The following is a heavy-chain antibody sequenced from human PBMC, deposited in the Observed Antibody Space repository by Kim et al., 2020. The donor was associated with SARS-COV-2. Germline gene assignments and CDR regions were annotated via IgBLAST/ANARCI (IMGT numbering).Heavy chain of an antibody. Sequence: GGSLRLSCAASGFTFSSYAMTWVRQAPGKGLEWVSVVGGSGGNTYYADSVKGRFTITRDNSKNTLYLQMNSLRAEDTAVYYCAKDARYDSSGFYFDYWGQGTLVTVSS. V-gene: IGHV3-23*01. CDR2: VGGSGGNT. D-gene: IGHD3-22*01. J-gene: IGHJ4*02. CDR1: GFTFSSYA. CDR3: AKDARYDSSGFYFDY.